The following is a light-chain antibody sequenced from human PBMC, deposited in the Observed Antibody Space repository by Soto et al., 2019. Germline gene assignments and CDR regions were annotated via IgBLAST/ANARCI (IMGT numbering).Light chain of an antibody. CDR3: QQYGSSPYT. Sequence: EIVLTQSPATLSLSPGESATLSCGASQRVSNNYLAWYQQKPGLAPRLLIYDASSRATGIPDRFTGSGSGTDFTLTISRLEPEDFAVYYCQQYGSSPYTFGQGTKLEI. V-gene: IGKV3D-20*01. J-gene: IGKJ2*01. CDR2: DAS. CDR1: QRVSNNY.